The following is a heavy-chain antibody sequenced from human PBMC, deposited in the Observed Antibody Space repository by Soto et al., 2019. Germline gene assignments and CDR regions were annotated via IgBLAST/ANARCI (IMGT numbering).Heavy chain of an antibody. D-gene: IGHD6-19*01. CDR3: AKAPSIAVAVTTFDY. J-gene: IGHJ4*02. V-gene: IGHV3-9*01. Sequence: DVQLVESGGGLVQPGRSLRLSCEASGFTFDDYAMHWVRQAPGKGLEWVSGISWHSGSRGYADSVKGRFTISRDNAKNSLYLQMNSLRAEDTALYYCAKAPSIAVAVTTFDYWGQGTLVTVSS. CDR1: GFTFDDYA. CDR2: ISWHSGSR.